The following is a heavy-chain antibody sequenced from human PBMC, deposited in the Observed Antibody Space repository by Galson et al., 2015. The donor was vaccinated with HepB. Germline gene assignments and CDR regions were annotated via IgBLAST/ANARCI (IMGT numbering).Heavy chain of an antibody. D-gene: IGHD6-19*01. CDR3: TKGSQSSGWYASDY. J-gene: IGHJ4*02. CDR2: ISWDAVNK. Sequence: SLRLSCAASGYTFGDHTMQWVRQVPGKGLEWVSLISWDAVNKYYADSVKGRFTISRDNNKNSLYLQMNSLRTEETAFYYCTKGSQSSGWYASDYWGQGTLVIVSS. CDR1: GYTFGDHT. V-gene: IGHV3-43*01.